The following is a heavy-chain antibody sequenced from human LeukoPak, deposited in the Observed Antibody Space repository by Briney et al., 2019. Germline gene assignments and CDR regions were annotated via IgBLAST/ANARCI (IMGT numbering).Heavy chain of an antibody. Sequence: ASVKVSCKASGGTFSSYAISWVRQAPGQELEWMGGIIPIFGTANYAQKFQGRVTITADESTSTAYMELSSLRSEDTAVYYCARAEENSEYDFWSGYPLYYYYYYMDVWGKGTTVTVSS. V-gene: IGHV1-69*13. J-gene: IGHJ6*03. CDR3: ARAEENSEYDFWSGYPLYYYYYYMDV. CDR2: IIPIFGTA. CDR1: GGTFSSYA. D-gene: IGHD3-3*01.